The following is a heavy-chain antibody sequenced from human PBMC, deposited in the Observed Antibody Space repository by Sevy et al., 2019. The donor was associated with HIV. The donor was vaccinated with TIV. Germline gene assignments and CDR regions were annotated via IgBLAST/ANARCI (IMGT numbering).Heavy chain of an antibody. J-gene: IGHJ6*02. V-gene: IGHV5-51*01. Sequence: GESLKISCKGSGYSFISYWIAWVRQMPGKGLEWMGIFYPGDSDTRYSPSFQGQVTISVDKSITTAYLQWSSQKASDTAVYYCARVSRWYYYGSGSLIGVGGMDVWGQGTTVTVSS. CDR3: ARVSRWYYYGSGSLIGVGGMDV. D-gene: IGHD3-10*01. CDR2: FYPGDSDT. CDR1: GYSFISYW.